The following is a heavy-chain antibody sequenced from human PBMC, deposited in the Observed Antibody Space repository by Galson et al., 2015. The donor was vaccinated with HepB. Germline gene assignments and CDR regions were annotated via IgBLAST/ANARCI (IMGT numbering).Heavy chain of an antibody. Sequence: SVKASCKASGYTFTRYYMQWVRQAPGQGLEWMGIINPSDGSTGHAPKFQGRLTLTRDTPTSTIYMELRSLTSEDTAVYYCARDSPVDYYHHFGMDVWGQGTTVAVSS. D-gene: IGHD3/OR15-3a*01. CDR3: ARDSPVDYYHHFGMDV. V-gene: IGHV1-46*01. CDR1: GYTFTRYY. J-gene: IGHJ6*02. CDR2: INPSDGST.